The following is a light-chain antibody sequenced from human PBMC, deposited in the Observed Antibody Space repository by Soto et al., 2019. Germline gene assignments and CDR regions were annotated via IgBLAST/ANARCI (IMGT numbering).Light chain of an antibody. J-gene: IGKJ5*01. CDR1: QSVGSY. Sequence: DIVLTQSPVTLSLSPGERATLSCRASQSVGSYLAWYQQKPGQAPRLLIYDASNRATGIPARFSGSGSGTDFTLTISSLEPEDFAVYYCQQYNNWPPHFGQGTRLEI. CDR3: QQYNNWPPH. V-gene: IGKV3-11*01. CDR2: DAS.